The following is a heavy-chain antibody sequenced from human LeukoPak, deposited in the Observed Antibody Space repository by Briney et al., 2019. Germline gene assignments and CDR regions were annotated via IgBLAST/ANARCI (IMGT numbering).Heavy chain of an antibody. D-gene: IGHD3-22*01. J-gene: IGHJ3*02. V-gene: IGHV3-23*01. CDR1: GVTFSSYG. Sequence: GGSLRLSCAASGVTFSSYGMSWVRQAPGKRLEWVSGISANGASTYHADSVKGRFTISRDNSNNTMHLHMKSLRGEDTAVYYCACLTTADAFDIWGQGTMVTVSS. CDR3: ACLTTADAFDI. CDR2: ISANGAST.